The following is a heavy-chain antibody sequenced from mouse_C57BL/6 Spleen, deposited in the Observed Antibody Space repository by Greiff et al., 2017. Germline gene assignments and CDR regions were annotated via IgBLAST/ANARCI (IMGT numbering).Heavy chain of an antibody. D-gene: IGHD1-1*01. J-gene: IGHJ2*01. Sequence: QVQLQQSGAELARPGASVKLSCKASGYTFTSYGISWVKQRTGQGLEWIGEIYPRSGNTYYNEKFKGKATLTADKSSSTAYMELRSLTSKDSAVYFCARGEDLLLRYYWGQGTTLTVSS. CDR3: ARGEDLLLRYY. CDR1: GYTFTSYG. CDR2: IYPRSGNT. V-gene: IGHV1-81*01.